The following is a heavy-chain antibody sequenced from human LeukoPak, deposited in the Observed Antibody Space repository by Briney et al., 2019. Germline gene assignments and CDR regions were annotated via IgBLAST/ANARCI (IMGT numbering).Heavy chain of an antibody. V-gene: IGHV3-23*01. Sequence: GGSLRLSCAASGFTFSSYEMNWVRQAPGKGLEWVSAISGGRDNTYYADSVKGRFTISRDTSKNTLYLQMNSLRAEDTAVYYCAKGDAYCGGDCYPDWGQGTLVTVSS. CDR3: AKGDAYCGGDCYPD. CDR1: GFTFSSYE. CDR2: ISGGRDNT. J-gene: IGHJ4*02. D-gene: IGHD2-21*02.